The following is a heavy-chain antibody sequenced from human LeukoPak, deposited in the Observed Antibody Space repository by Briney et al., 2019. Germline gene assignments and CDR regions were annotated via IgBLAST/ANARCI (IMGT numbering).Heavy chain of an antibody. J-gene: IGHJ5*02. CDR1: GGSISSGGYY. Sequence: SQTLSLTCTVSGGSISSGGYYWGWIRQPPGKGLEWIGSIYHSGSTYYNPSLKSRVTISVDTSKNQFSLKLSSVTAADTAVYYCARDSVVVPAAIHWFDPWGQGTLVTVSS. CDR2: IYHSGST. CDR3: ARDSVVVPAAIHWFDP. V-gene: IGHV4-39*07. D-gene: IGHD2-2*01.